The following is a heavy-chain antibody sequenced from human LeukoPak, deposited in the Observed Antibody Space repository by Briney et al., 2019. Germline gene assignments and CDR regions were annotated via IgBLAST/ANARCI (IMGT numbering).Heavy chain of an antibody. CDR2: IYYSGTT. CDR3: ARRGIAAAGYDY. D-gene: IGHD6-13*01. CDR1: GGSISSYY. V-gene: IGHV4-59*08. J-gene: IGHJ4*02. Sequence: SETLSLTCTVSGGSISSYYWSWIRQPPGKGLEWIGYIYYSGTTNYNPSLKSRVTILVDTSKNQFSLNLSSVTAADAAVYYCARRGIAAAGYDYWGQGTLVTVSS.